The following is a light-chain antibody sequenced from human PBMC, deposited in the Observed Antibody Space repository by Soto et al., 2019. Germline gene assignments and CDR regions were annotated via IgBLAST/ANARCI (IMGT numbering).Light chain of an antibody. CDR2: AAS. V-gene: IGKV1-39*01. J-gene: IGKJ4*01. CDR3: QQSYSTPSLT. CDR1: QSIRSS. Sequence: SQSIRSSLNWYQQKPGKGPNLLIYAASNLRTGVPSRFSGSGSGTDFALTISGLLPEDFATYFCQQSYSTPSLTFGGGTKVDI.